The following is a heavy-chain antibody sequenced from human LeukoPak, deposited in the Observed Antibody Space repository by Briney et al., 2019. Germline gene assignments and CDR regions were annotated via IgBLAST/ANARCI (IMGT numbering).Heavy chain of an antibody. CDR2: VYHSGNT. V-gene: IGHV4-4*02. J-gene: IGHJ2*01. Sequence: PSGTLSLTCAVSGGSIRSGFWWSWVRQPPEKGLEWIGEVYHSGNTDYNPSLKSRVTISVDTSKNLFSLHLTSVTAADTAVYYCARVKLALFGEPWYIDLWGRGTLVTVSS. CDR1: GGSIRSGFW. CDR3: ARVKLALFGEPWYIDL. D-gene: IGHD3-10*01.